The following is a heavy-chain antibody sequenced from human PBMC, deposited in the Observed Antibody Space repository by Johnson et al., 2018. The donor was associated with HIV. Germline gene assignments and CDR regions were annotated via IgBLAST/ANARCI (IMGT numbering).Heavy chain of an antibody. J-gene: IGHJ3*02. CDR2: ISYDGSNK. D-gene: IGHD1-26*01. Sequence: QVQLVESGGGVVQPGGSLRLSCAASGFTFSSYGMHWVRQAPGKGLEWVAVISYDGSNKYYADSVKGRFTISRDNSKNTLYVQMNSLRAEDTDVYYCARDPDGLFSGSSSRGAFDSWCQGTMVTVSS. CDR3: ARDPDGLFSGSSSRGAFDS. V-gene: IGHV3-30*19. CDR1: GFTFSSYG.